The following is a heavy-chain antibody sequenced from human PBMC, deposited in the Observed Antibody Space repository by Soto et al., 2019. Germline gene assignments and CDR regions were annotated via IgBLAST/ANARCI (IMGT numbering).Heavy chain of an antibody. J-gene: IGHJ4*02. CDR1: GDSFTGFW. CDR3: ARQHPLDTRVWYS. Sequence: GESLKISCKVSGDSFTGFWIGWVRQMPGKGLEWLGSIYPRDSDTRYSPSFQGQVTISADKSLSTAYLQWNSLQASDTAIYYCARQHPLDTRVWYSWGQGTLVTVSS. V-gene: IGHV5-51*01. D-gene: IGHD6-19*01. CDR2: IYPRDSDT.